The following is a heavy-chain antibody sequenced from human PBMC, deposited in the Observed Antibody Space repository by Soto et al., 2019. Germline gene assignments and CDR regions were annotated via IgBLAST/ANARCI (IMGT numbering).Heavy chain of an antibody. CDR3: ARDSSWPLIYYYGMDV. Sequence: QSQTLSLTCAISGDRVSSNSAAWNWIRQSPSRGLEWLGRTYYRSKWYNDYAVSVKSRITINPDTSKNQFSLQLNSVTPEDTAVYYCARDSSWPLIYYYGMDVWGQGTTVTVSS. CDR1: GDRVSSNSAA. V-gene: IGHV6-1*01. D-gene: IGHD6-13*01. CDR2: TYYRSKWYN. J-gene: IGHJ6*02.